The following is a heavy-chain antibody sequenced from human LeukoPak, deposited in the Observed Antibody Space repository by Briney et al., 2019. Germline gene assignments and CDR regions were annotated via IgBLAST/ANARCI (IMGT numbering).Heavy chain of an antibody. V-gene: IGHV3-21*01. J-gene: IGHJ3*02. CDR1: GFIFSSYV. D-gene: IGHD2-15*01. Sequence: GGSLRLSCAASGFIFSSYVMLWVRQAPGKGLEWVSSISDSGHTSYPDSLKGRFNISRDNAKSSLYLQMNSLRAEDTAVYYCARDLVVGGFRSWAFDIWGQGTMVTVSS. CDR3: ARDLVVGGFRSWAFDI. CDR2: ISDSGHT.